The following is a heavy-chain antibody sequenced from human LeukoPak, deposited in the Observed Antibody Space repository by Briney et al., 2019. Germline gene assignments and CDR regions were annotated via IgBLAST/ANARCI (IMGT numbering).Heavy chain of an antibody. Sequence: ASVKVSCKASGDTFAGYYMHWVRQAPGQGLEWMGWINPNSGGTNYAQKFQGRVTMTRDTSISTAYMELSRLRSDDTAVYYCARRLERRGNWFDPWGQGTLVTISS. J-gene: IGHJ5*02. V-gene: IGHV1-2*02. CDR3: ARRLERRGNWFDP. CDR1: GDTFAGYY. CDR2: INPNSGGT. D-gene: IGHD1-1*01.